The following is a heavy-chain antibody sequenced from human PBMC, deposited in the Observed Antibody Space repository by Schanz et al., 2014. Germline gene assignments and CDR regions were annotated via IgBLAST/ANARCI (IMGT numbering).Heavy chain of an antibody. D-gene: IGHD2-2*01. V-gene: IGHV1-69*04. Sequence: QVQLVQSGAEVKKPGSSVKVSCKASGGTFSSFGINWVRQAPGQGLEWMGRIIPSLGLAKYEQKFQDKVTITADTSTTTAYMELSGLRSEDTAVYYCARDRRRYCSTASCLHDNWFDPWGQGTLVIVSS. J-gene: IGHJ5*02. CDR2: IIPSLGLA. CDR1: GGTFSSFG. CDR3: ARDRRRYCSTASCLHDNWFDP.